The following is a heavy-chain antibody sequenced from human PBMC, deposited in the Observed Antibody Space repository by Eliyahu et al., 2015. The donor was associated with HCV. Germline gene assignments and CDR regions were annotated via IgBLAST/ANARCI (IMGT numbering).Heavy chain of an antibody. CDR3: AKGLYSSSSAFDY. Sequence: EVQLVESGGGLVQPGRSLRLSCAASGFTFDDYAMHWVRQXPGKGLEWVSGISWNSGSIGYADSVKGRFTISRDNAKNSLYLQMNSLRAEDTALYYCAKGLYSSSSAFDYWGQGTLVTVSS. D-gene: IGHD6-6*01. CDR2: ISWNSGSI. J-gene: IGHJ4*02. V-gene: IGHV3-9*01. CDR1: GFTFDDYA.